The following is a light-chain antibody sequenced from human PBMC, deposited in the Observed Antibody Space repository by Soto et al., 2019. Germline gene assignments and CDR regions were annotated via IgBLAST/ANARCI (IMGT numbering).Light chain of an antibody. CDR2: DAS. J-gene: IGKJ1*01. V-gene: IGKV1-5*01. CDR1: QSISVS. Sequence: IQMTQSPSTLSASVGDTVTITCRASQSISVSLAWYQQKPGKAPNLLIYDASTLQGRVPSRFSGSGSGTELNLTISRLKPDDFATYDCQHYNSYSDVFGKGTKVDIK. CDR3: QHYNSYSDV.